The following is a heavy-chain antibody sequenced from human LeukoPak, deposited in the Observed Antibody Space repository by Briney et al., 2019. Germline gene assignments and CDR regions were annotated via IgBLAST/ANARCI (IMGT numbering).Heavy chain of an antibody. D-gene: IGHD3-22*01. CDR3: GKDEGHYYYGSSGLDY. V-gene: IGHV3-33*06. CDR1: GFTFSSYG. J-gene: IGHJ4*02. Sequence: PGGSLRLSCAASGFTFSSYGMHWVRQAPGKGLEWVAVIWYDGSNKYYADSVRGRFTISRDNSKNTLYLQMNSLRAENTAVYYCGKDEGHYYYGSSGLDYWGQGTLVTVSS. CDR2: IWYDGSNK.